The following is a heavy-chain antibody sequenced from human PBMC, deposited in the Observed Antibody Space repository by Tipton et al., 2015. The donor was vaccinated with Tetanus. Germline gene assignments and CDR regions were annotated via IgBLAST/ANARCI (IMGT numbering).Heavy chain of an antibody. CDR3: ARGLIDDFLGSRIYFDS. Sequence: TLSLTCTVSGASLRGGDYHWSWIRQPPGKGLEWLAYISSSARTNSNYSLKSRITMTQDTSRNQFSLKLTSVTAADTAVYFCARGLIDDFLGSRIYFDSWGPGTLVTVSS. CDR1: GASLRGGDYH. D-gene: IGHD3-16*01. CDR2: ISSSART. J-gene: IGHJ4*02. V-gene: IGHV4-61*08.